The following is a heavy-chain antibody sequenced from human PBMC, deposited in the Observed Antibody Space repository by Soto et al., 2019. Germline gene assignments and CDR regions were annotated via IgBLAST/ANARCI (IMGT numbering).Heavy chain of an antibody. CDR2: INHLGSI. Sequence: SETLSLTCVVAGGSLSDYFWSWIRQPPGMALEWIGEINHLGSINYNPSLKSRVTMSVDTSKNQFSLTLNSVTAADTATYYCARGGISHWAYFYYMDVWDRGTTVTVSS. CDR1: GGSLSDYF. J-gene: IGHJ6*03. CDR3: ARGGISHWAYFYYMDV. D-gene: IGHD2-21*01. V-gene: IGHV4-34*01.